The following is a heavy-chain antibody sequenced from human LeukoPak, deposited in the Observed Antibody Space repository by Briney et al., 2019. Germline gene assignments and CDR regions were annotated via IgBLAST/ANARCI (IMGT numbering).Heavy chain of an antibody. CDR3: ARLRAAVVTSRVDWFDP. J-gene: IGHJ5*02. D-gene: IGHD4-23*01. CDR2: IYPGDSDT. Sequence: KRGESLKISCKGSGYSFTSYWIGWVRQMPGKGLEWMGIIYPGDSDTRYSPSFQGQVTISADKSISTAYLQWSSLKASDTAMYYCARLRAAVVTSRVDWFDPWVQGTLVTVSS. V-gene: IGHV5-51*01. CDR1: GYSFTSYW.